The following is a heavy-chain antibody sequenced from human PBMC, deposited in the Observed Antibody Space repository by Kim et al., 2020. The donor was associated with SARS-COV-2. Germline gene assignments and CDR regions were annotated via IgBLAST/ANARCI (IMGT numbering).Heavy chain of an antibody. Sequence: SETLSLTCTVSGGSISSYYWSWIRQPPWKGLEWIGYIYYSGSTNYNPSLKSRVTISVDTSKNQFSLKLSSVTAADTAVYYCARSSSSWYFDYWGQGTLVTVSS. V-gene: IGHV4-59*13. J-gene: IGHJ4*02. D-gene: IGHD6-13*01. CDR2: IYYSGST. CDR3: ARSSSSWYFDY. CDR1: GGSISSYY.